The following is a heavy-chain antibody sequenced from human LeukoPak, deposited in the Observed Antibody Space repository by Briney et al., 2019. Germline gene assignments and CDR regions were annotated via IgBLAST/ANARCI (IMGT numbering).Heavy chain of an antibody. J-gene: IGHJ4*02. CDR3: ARDYLQVGATEWFLFDY. D-gene: IGHD1-26*01. CDR1: GFTFSSYA. Sequence: GGSLRLSCAASGFTFSSYAMHWVRQAPGKGLEWVAVISYDGSNKYYADSVKGRFTISRDNSKNTLYLQMNSLRAEDTAVYYCARDYLQVGATEWFLFDYWGQGTLVTVSP. V-gene: IGHV3-30-3*01. CDR2: ISYDGSNK.